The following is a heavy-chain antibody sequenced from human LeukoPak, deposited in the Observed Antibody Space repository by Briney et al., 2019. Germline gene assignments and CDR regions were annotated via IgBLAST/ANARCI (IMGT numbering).Heavy chain of an antibody. D-gene: IGHD2-15*01. CDR1: GFTFSSFA. Sequence: GGSLRLSCAASGFTFSSFAMSWVRQAPGKGLEWVSTISGSGGSTYYADSVKGRFTISRDNSKNTLYLQMNSLRAEDTAIYYCAKEKVVDLILAFDIWGQGTMVTVS. J-gene: IGHJ3*02. CDR2: ISGSGGST. V-gene: IGHV3-23*01. CDR3: AKEKVVDLILAFDI.